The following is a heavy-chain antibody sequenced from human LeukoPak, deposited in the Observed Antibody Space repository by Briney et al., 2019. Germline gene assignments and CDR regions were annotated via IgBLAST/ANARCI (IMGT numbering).Heavy chain of an antibody. J-gene: IGHJ2*01. CDR2: ISAYNGNT. D-gene: IGHD2-2*02. CDR3: ARVPMGSHVVIPAALRANWYFDL. Sequence: ASVKDSCKASGYTFTSYGTSWVRQTPGQRPERMGWISAYNGNTNYAQKLQGSVTMTTDTSPSTAYMELRSLRFDDTAVYYCARVPMGSHVVIPAALRANWYFDLWGRGPLVTVSS. V-gene: IGHV1-18*01. CDR1: GYTFTSYG.